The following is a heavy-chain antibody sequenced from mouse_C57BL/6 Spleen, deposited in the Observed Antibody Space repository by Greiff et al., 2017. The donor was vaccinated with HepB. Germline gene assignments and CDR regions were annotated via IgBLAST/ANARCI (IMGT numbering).Heavy chain of an antibody. D-gene: IGHD2-4*01. J-gene: IGHJ3*01. V-gene: IGHV1-54*01. CDR1: GYAFTNYL. CDR2: INPGSGGT. CDR3: ARGVDYGFAY. Sequence: QVQLQQSGAELVRPGTSVKVSCKASGYAFTNYLIEWVKQRPGQGLEWIGVINPGSGGTNYNEKFKGKATLTADKSSSTAYMQLSSLTSEDSAVYFCARGVDYGFAYWGQGTLVTVSA.